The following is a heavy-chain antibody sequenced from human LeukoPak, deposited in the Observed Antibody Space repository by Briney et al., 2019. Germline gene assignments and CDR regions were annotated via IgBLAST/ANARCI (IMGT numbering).Heavy chain of an antibody. Sequence: ASVKVSCKASGYTFTSYGISWVRQAPGQGLEWMGWISAYNGNTNYAQKLQGRVTMTTDTSTSTAYMELRRLGSDDTAVYYCARGVYSSNSGNYMDVWGKGTTVTISS. CDR3: ARGVYSSNSGNYMDV. CDR2: ISAYNGNT. CDR1: GYTFTSYG. V-gene: IGHV1-18*01. J-gene: IGHJ6*03. D-gene: IGHD6-13*01.